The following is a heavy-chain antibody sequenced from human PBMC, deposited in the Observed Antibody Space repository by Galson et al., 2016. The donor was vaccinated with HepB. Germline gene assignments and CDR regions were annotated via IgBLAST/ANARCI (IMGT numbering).Heavy chain of an antibody. V-gene: IGHV3-30*18. CDR3: AKDPRTRIAAAGTCFGCELFD. Sequence: SLRLSCAASGFTFSSYGMHWVRQAPGKGLEWVAVISYDGSNKYYADSVKGRFTISRDNSKNTLYLQMNSLRAEDTAVYYCAKDPRTRIAAAGTCFGCELFDWGQGTLVTVSS. D-gene: IGHD6-13*01. CDR2: ISYDGSNK. J-gene: IGHJ4*02. CDR1: GFTFSSYG.